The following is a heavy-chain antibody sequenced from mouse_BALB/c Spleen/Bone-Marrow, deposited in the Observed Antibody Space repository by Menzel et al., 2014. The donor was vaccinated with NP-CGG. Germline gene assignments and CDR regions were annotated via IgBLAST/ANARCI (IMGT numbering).Heavy chain of an antibody. J-gene: IGHJ3*01. V-gene: IGHV5-9-2*01. D-gene: IGHD2-4*01. CDR2: ISGGGSYT. Sequence: EVMLVESGGGLVKSGGSLKLSCAASGFTFNNYGMSWVRQTPEKRLEWVATISGGGSYTFYPDSVKERFTISRDNAKNDLYLQLSSLRSEDTALYYCARHAYYDQTEVSFVYWGQGTLVTVSA. CDR1: GFTFNNYG. CDR3: ARHAYYDQTEVSFVY.